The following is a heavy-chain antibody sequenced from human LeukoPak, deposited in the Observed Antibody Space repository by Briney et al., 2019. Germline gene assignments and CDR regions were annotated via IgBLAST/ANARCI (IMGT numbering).Heavy chain of an antibody. CDR1: GESLNGHY. V-gene: IGHV4-34*01. CDR3: AKNGQSGFSFDP. J-gene: IGHJ5*02. D-gene: IGHD1-26*01. CDR2: SSDSGGT. Sequence: SETLSLTCAVYGESLNGHYWSWIRQPPGNGLEWIGESSDSGGTKFNPSLKSRVTISADTSKNQFSLKLSSVTAADTAVYHCAKNGQSGFSFDPWGQGTLVTVSS.